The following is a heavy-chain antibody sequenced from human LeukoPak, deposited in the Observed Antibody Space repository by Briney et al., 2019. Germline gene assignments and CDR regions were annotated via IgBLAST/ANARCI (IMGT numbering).Heavy chain of an antibody. V-gene: IGHV7-4-1*02. D-gene: IGHD5-12*01. CDR2: TNTNTGNP. Sequence: ASVKLSCTSSGYTFTSYAMNCVRQAPGQGLQWMGWTNTNTGNPTYAQSFTGRFVFSLDTSASTSYLQISRLKAENTAVYYCARLRNDVPYYYYYMDVWGKGTTVTVSS. CDR3: ARLRNDVPYYYYYMDV. CDR1: GYTFTSYA. J-gene: IGHJ6*03.